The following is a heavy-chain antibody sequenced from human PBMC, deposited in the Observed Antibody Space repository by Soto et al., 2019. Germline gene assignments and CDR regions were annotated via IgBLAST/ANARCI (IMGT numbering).Heavy chain of an antibody. CDR1: GFTFSNYA. CDR2: LSYSGSST. J-gene: IGHJ6*03. Sequence: EVQLLEAGGGLVQPGGSLRLSCSASGFTFSNYAMNWVRQAPGKGLEWVSALSYSGSSTYYADSVKGRFTISRDNSKSTLYLQMSSLRAEDTAVYYCAKEYSNPIYHYYMDVWGKGTTVTVSS. D-gene: IGHD4-4*01. V-gene: IGHV3-23*01. CDR3: AKEYSNPIYHYYMDV.